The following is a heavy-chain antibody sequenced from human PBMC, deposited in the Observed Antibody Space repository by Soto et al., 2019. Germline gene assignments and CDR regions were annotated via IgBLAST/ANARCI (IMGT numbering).Heavy chain of an antibody. V-gene: IGHV3-23*01. CDR1: GFTLSNYL. CDR3: ANTAANGHYFDY. J-gene: IGHJ4*02. D-gene: IGHD6-13*01. Sequence: GGSLRLSCAASGFTLSNYLMSWVRQAPGKGLEWVSAISGRSDTPYYADSVEGRFTISRDNSKNTLYLQMNSLRAEDTAVSYCANTAANGHYFDYWGQGTLVTVSS. CDR2: ISGRSDTP.